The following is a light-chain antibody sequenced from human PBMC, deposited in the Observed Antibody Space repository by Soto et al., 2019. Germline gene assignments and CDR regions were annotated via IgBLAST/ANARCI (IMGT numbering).Light chain of an antibody. CDR2: DVS. CDR1: SSVVGG. CDR3: SSYTSSSTRV. Sequence: QSALTQPASVSGSPGQSITISCTGTSSVVGGYSWYQQHPGKAPKLMIYDVSNRPSGVSNRFSGSKSGNTASLTISGLQAEDEADYYCSSYTSSSTRVFGTGTKVTVL. V-gene: IGLV2-14*01. J-gene: IGLJ1*01.